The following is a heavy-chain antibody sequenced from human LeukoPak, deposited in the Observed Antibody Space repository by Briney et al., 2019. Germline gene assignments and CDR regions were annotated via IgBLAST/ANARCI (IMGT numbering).Heavy chain of an antibody. V-gene: IGHV3-21*01. D-gene: IGHD5-12*01. J-gene: IGHJ6*02. CDR2: ISSSSSYI. CDR3: ARADIVATFYYYYGMDV. Sequence: PGGFLRLSCAASGFTFSSYSMNWVRQAPGKGLEWVSYISSSSSYIYYADSVKGRFTISRDNARNSLYLQMNSLRAEDTAVYYCARADIVATFYYYYGMDVWGQGTTVTVSS. CDR1: GFTFSSYS.